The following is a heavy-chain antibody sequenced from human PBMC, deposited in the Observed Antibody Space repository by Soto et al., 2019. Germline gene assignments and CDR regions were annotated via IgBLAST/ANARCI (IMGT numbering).Heavy chain of an antibody. CDR1: GYTFTSYA. CDR2: INAGNGNT. CDR3: ARDRALYSGYEIYYYYMDV. Sequence: GASVKVSCKASGYTFTSYAMHWVRQAPGQRLEWTGWINAGNGNTKYSQKFQGRVTITRDTSASTAYMELSSLRSEDTAVYYCARDRALYSGYEIYYYYMDVWGKGTTVTVSS. J-gene: IGHJ6*03. D-gene: IGHD5-12*01. V-gene: IGHV1-3*01.